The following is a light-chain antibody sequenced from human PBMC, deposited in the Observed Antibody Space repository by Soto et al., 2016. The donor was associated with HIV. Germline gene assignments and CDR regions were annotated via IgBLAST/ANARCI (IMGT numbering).Light chain of an antibody. CDR1: QTITKY. CDR2: GAS. CDR3: QQSFSAPYT. J-gene: IGKJ2*01. V-gene: IGKV1-39*01. Sequence: DFQMTQSPSSLSASVGDRVTITCRASQTITKYLNWYQFKPGDTPKLLIYGASSLQSGVPFRFSGSRSGTSFTLTITTLQPEDFATYFCQQSFSAPYTFGQGTKLEV.